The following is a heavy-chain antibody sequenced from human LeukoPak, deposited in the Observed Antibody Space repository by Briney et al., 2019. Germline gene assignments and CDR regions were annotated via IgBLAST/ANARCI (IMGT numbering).Heavy chain of an antibody. CDR2: FSRSGPDT. CDR1: GFTFGSSA. J-gene: IGHJ4*02. CDR3: AKGSLGSWYYFDY. D-gene: IGHD6-13*01. Sequence: GGSLRLSCAAPGFTFGSSAMSWVRQAPGKGPEWVSTFSRSGPDTYYADSVKGRFTIFRDNSKNTLYLQMNSLRAEDTAVYYCAKGSLGSWYYFDYWGQGTLVTVSS. V-gene: IGHV3-23*01.